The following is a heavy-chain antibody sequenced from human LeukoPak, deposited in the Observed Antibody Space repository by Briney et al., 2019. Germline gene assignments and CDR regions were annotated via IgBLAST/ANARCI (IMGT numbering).Heavy chain of an antibody. D-gene: IGHD2-21*02. V-gene: IGHV3-23*01. CDR1: GFTFSSNA. Sequence: GGSLRLSCVASGFTFSSNAMSWVRQVPGKGLDWVAGISAGGGNTDYADSVKGRFTISRDNSKNTLYLQMNSLRAEDTAVYYCAKGKVVTGIDYWGQGTLVTVSS. CDR3: AKGKVVTGIDY. J-gene: IGHJ4*02. CDR2: ISAGGGNT.